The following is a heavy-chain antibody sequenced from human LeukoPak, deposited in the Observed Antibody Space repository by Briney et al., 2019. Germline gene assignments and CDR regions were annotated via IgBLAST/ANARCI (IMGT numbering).Heavy chain of an antibody. Sequence: SQTLSLTCTVSGGSISSGSYYWSWLRQPAGKGLEWIGRIYTSGSTNYIPSLKSRVTISVDTSKSQYSLKLSSVTGADTAVYYCARDREDIVVVPAAMGNYYYYGMDVWGQGTTVTVSS. J-gene: IGHJ6*02. CDR1: GGSISSGSYY. CDR2: IYTSGST. V-gene: IGHV4-61*02. D-gene: IGHD2-2*01. CDR3: ARDREDIVVVPAAMGNYYYYGMDV.